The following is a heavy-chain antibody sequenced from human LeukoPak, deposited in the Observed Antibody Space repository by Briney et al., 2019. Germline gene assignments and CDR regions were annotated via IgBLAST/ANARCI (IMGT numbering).Heavy chain of an antibody. D-gene: IGHD3-3*01. CDR3: ARLGFLEWSPSVAAFDI. CDR1: GGSISSYY. V-gene: IGHV4-4*07. Sequence: SETLSLTCTVSGGSISSYYWSWIRQPAGKGLEWIGRIYTSGSINYNPSLKSRVTMSVDTSKNQFSLKLSSVTAADTAVYYCARLGFLEWSPSVAAFDIWGQGTMVTVSS. CDR2: IYTSGSI. J-gene: IGHJ3*02.